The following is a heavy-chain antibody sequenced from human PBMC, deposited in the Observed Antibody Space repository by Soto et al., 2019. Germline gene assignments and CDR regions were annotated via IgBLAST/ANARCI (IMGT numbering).Heavy chain of an antibody. V-gene: IGHV4-39*01. CDR1: GGSISSSSYY. CDR2: IYYSGST. J-gene: IGHJ6*03. Sequence: SETLSLTCTVSGGSISSSSYYWGWIRQPPGKGLEWIGSIYYSGSTYYNPSLKSRVTISVDTSKNQFSLKLSSVTAADTAVYYCARQRGNDKFYYYYYYMDVWGKGTTVTVSS. CDR3: ARQRGNDKFYYYYYYMDV. D-gene: IGHD1-1*01.